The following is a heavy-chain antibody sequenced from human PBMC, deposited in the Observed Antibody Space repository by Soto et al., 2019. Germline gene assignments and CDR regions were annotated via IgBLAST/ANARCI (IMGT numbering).Heavy chain of an antibody. V-gene: IGHV1-46*01. CDR3: ARGPRPRFDY. Sequence: GASVKVSCKASEYTFTNYYIHWVLQAPGQGPEWMGTMNPSGTTSSAQKFQGRVTMTRDTSTSTVYMELSSLRSEDSAVYFCARGPRPRFDYWGQGTLVTVSS. J-gene: IGHJ4*02. CDR1: EYTFTNYY. CDR2: MNPSGTT.